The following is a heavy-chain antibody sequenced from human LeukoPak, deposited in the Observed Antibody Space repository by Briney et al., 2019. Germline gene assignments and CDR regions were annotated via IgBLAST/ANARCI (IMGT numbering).Heavy chain of an antibody. D-gene: IGHD6-6*01. CDR2: ISSSSSYI. J-gene: IGHJ4*02. CDR1: GFTFSSYS. V-gene: IGHV3-21*04. Sequence: GGSLRLSCAASGFTFSSYSMNWVRQAPGKGLEWVSSISSSSSYIYYADSVKGRFTISRDNAKNSLYLQMNSLRAEDTAVYYCAKEHPSSSSKGVDYWGQGTLVTVSS. CDR3: AKEHPSSSSKGVDY.